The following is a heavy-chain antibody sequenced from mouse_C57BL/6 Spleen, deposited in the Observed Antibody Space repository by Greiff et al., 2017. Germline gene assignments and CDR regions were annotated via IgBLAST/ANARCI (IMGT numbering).Heavy chain of an antibody. J-gene: IGHJ4*01. CDR2: IDPGDGET. V-gene: IGHV14-2*01. D-gene: IGHD1-1*01. Sequence: EVQLVESGAELVKPGASVKLSCTASGFNIKDYYMPWVKQRPEQGLEWIGRIDPGDGETKYAPKFPGKATMTADTSSNTAYLQLRSLTSEDTAVYYCASDYDGSSLCAMDYGGQGTSVTVAS. CDR1: GFNIKDYY. CDR3: ASDYDGSSLCAMDY.